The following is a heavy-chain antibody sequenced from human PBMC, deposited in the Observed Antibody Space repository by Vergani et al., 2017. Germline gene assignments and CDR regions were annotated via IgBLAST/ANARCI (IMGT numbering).Heavy chain of an antibody. D-gene: IGHD3-16*02. J-gene: IGHJ5*02. Sequence: QVQLQESGPGLVKPSETLSLTCTVSGGSISSYYWSWIRQPPGKGLEWIGEINHSGSTNYNPSLKSRVTISVDTSKNQFSLKLSSVTAADTAVYYCARDAGQYDYIWGSYRYTGGGVNWFDPWGQGTLVTVSS. CDR2: INHSGST. CDR3: ARDAGQYDYIWGSYRYTGGGVNWFDP. CDR1: GGSISSYY. V-gene: IGHV4-59*12.